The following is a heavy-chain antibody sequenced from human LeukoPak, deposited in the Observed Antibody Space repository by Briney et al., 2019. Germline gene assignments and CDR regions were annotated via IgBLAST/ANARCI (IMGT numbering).Heavy chain of an antibody. D-gene: IGHD6-19*01. Sequence: PGGSLRLSCAASGFTFSSYEMNWVRQAPGKGVEGVSYISSSGSTRYYADSVKGGFTISRDNAKTSLYLQMNSLRAEDTAVYYCARGSVQQWLPRGEFDYWGQGTLVTVSS. CDR2: ISSSGSTR. V-gene: IGHV3-48*03. CDR1: GFTFSSYE. CDR3: ARGSVQQWLPRGEFDY. J-gene: IGHJ4*02.